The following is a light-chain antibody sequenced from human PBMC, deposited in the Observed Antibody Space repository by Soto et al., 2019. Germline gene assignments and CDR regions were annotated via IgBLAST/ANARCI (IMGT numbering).Light chain of an antibody. CDR3: QQLESYPST. V-gene: IGKV1-9*01. CDR2: AAS. J-gene: IGKJ4*01. CDR1: QGISNF. Sequence: DIQMNQSPSSLSASVGNRVTITCRASQGISNFLAWYQQKPRKATKLVIYAASTLQSGVPSRFRGSGSGTDLTINISSLKPEDGETYEGQQLESYPSTFGGGTKVDI.